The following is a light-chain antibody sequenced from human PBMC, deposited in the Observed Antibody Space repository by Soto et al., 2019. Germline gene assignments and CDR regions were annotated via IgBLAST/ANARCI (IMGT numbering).Light chain of an antibody. CDR2: GAS. CDR3: QQYSSTFWT. J-gene: IGKJ1*01. Sequence: EIVLTQSPGTLSLSPGERTTLYCRASQSISSSYLAWYQQKPGQAPRLLVYGASSRATGIPDRFSGSGSGTDFTLTISRLEPEDLALYYCQQYSSTFWTLGQGTKVEIK. V-gene: IGKV3-20*01. CDR1: QSISSSY.